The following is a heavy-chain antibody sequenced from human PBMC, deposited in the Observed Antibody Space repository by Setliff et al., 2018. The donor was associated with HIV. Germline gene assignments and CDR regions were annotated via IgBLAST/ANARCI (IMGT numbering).Heavy chain of an antibody. CDR3: AKDAGSYSYVHEYFQH. CDR2: IWYDGNNK. Sequence: PGGSLRLSCAASGFTFSSYGMHWVRQAPGKGLEWVAVIWYDGNNKYYADSVKGRFTISRDNSKNTLHLQMNSLRAEDTAVYYCAKDAGSYSYVHEYFQHWGQGTLVTVSS. V-gene: IGHV3-33*06. J-gene: IGHJ1*01. D-gene: IGHD5-18*01. CDR1: GFTFSSYG.